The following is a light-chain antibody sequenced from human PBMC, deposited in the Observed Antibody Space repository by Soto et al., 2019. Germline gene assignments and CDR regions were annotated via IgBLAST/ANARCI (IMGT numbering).Light chain of an antibody. CDR3: QQYNSYPWT. CDR1: QTIFNW. J-gene: IGKJ1*01. V-gene: IGKV1-5*01. CDR2: DAS. Sequence: DIQMTQSPSTLSASVGDRVTITCRASQTIFNWLAWYQRKPGRAPNLLIYDASSLQSGVPSTFSGSGSGTEFTLTSSSLQPGDLATYYCQQYNSYPWTFGQGTKVEIK.